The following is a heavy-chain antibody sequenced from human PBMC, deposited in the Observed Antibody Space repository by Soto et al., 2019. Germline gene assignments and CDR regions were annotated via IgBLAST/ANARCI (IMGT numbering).Heavy chain of an antibody. Sequence: SETLSLTCTVSGASITGSSYRSWIRQPAGKGLEWIGRFSLSGTTNYNPSLRGRVTMSADVSKNQFSLRLTSVTAADTALYYCARGMTPLGAPAWYYFDSWGQGTLVTVSS. D-gene: IGHD2-15*01. V-gene: IGHV4-4*07. CDR3: ARGMTPLGAPAWYYFDS. J-gene: IGHJ4*02. CDR2: FSLSGTT. CDR1: GASITGSSY.